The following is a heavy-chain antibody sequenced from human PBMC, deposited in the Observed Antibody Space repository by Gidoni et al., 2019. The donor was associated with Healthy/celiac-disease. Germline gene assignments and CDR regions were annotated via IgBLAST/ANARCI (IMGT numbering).Heavy chain of an antibody. CDR2: ISAYNGNT. Sequence: QVQLVQSGAEVKKPGASVTVSCKASGYPFTSYGISWVRQAPGQGLEWMGWISAYNGNTNYAQKLQGRVTMTTDTATSTAYMELRSLRSDDTAVYDCARDLPQGHIYYDSSDAFDIWGQGTMVTVSS. V-gene: IGHV1-18*01. J-gene: IGHJ3*02. CDR1: GYPFTSYG. D-gene: IGHD3-22*01. CDR3: ARDLPQGHIYYDSSDAFDI.